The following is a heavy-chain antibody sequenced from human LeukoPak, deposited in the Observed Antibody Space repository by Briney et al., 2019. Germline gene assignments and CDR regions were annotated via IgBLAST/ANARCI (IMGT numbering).Heavy chain of an antibody. CDR3: AKDGATVTTYYFDY. J-gene: IGHJ4*02. CDR1: GFTFSSYG. D-gene: IGHD4-17*01. Sequence: GGSLRLSCAASGFTFSSYGMHWVRQAPGKGLEWVAVIWYDGSNKYFAESVKGQFTISRDNSKKTLYLHMNSLRAEDTAVYYCAKDGATVTTYYFDYGGQGTLVTVSS. CDR2: IWYDGSNK. V-gene: IGHV3-33*06.